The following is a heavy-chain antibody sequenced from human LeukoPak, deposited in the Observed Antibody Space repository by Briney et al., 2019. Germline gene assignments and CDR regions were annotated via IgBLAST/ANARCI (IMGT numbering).Heavy chain of an antibody. CDR1: GDSINNYY. CDR3: ARDYAGSAFDI. D-gene: IGHD3-16*01. J-gene: IGHJ3*02. Sequence: SETLSLTCTVSGDSINNYYWSWIRQPPGKGLEWIGYIYYSGSTNYNPSLKSRVTISVDTSKNQFSLKLSSVTAADTAVYYCARDYAGSAFDIWGQGTMVTVSS. CDR2: IYYSGST. V-gene: IGHV4-59*01.